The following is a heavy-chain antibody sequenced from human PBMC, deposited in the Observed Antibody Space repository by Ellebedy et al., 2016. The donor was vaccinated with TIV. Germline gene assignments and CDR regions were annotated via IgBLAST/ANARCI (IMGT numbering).Heavy chain of an antibody. Sequence: SETLSLTXTVSGGSITRGDFYWTWIRQPPGKGLEWIGYIHHSGSSYSNPSLKSRGTLSVDTSNNQFSLTLASVTAADTAVYFCARGAAYYDSSGYVPDSWGQGTLVTVSS. CDR3: ARGAAYYDSSGYVPDS. D-gene: IGHD3-22*01. J-gene: IGHJ4*02. CDR1: GGSITRGDFY. V-gene: IGHV4-30-4*01. CDR2: IHHSGSS.